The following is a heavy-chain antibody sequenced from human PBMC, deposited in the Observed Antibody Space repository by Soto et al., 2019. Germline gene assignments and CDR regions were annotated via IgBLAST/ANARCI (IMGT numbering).Heavy chain of an antibody. CDR3: ARDKRVTMIGGWFDP. J-gene: IGHJ5*02. Sequence: SETLSLTCVVSGYSISSGYYWAWVRQPPGKELEWIGSIYHSGKTYYKPSLRSRVTVSVDTSKNQFSMKLISVTAADTAVYYCARDKRVTMIGGWFDPWGQGTLVTVS. CDR2: IYHSGKT. D-gene: IGHD3-22*01. V-gene: IGHV4-38-2*02. CDR1: GYSISSGYY.